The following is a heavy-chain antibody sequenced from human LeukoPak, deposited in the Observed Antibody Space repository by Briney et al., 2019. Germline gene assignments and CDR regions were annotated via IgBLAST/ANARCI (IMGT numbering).Heavy chain of an antibody. CDR1: GGSISSYY. CDR2: IYYSGST. D-gene: IGHD3-22*01. J-gene: IGHJ1*01. Sequence: PSETLSLTCTVSGGSISSYYWSWIRQPPGKGLGWIGYIYYSGSTKYDPSLKRRVTISVDTSKNQFSLKLSSVTAADTAVYYCARVLGTYYYDSSGYKYFQHWGQGTLVTVSS. CDR3: ARVLGTYYYDSSGYKYFQH. V-gene: IGHV4-59*12.